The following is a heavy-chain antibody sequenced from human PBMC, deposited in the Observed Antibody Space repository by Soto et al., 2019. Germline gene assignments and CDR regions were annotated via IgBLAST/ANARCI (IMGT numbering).Heavy chain of an antibody. Sequence: SETLSLTCTVSGGSISSYYWSWIRQPPGKGLEWIGYIYYSGSTNYNPSLKSRVTISVDTSKNQFSLKLSSVTAADTAVYYCARLRGSVDFDYWGQGTLVTVST. D-gene: IGHD2-15*01. CDR2: IYYSGST. CDR3: ARLRGSVDFDY. J-gene: IGHJ4*02. V-gene: IGHV4-59*08. CDR1: GGSISSYY.